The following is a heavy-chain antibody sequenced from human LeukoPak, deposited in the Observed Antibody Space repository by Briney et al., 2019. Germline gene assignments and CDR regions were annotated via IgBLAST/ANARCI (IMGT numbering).Heavy chain of an antibody. CDR2: IYYSGST. CDR1: GYSISSGYY. CDR3: ARAHYGSDMNYYYYYYMDV. Sequence: SETLSLTCTVSGYSISSGYYWGWIRQPPGKGLEWIGSIYYSGSTYYNPSLKSRVTISVDTSKNQFSLKLSSVTAADTAVYYCARAHYGSDMNYYYYYYMDVWGKGTTVTVSS. J-gene: IGHJ6*03. V-gene: IGHV4-38-2*02. D-gene: IGHD3-10*01.